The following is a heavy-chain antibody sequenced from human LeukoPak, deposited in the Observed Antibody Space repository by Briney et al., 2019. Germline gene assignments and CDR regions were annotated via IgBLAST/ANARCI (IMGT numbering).Heavy chain of an antibody. J-gene: IGHJ3*02. V-gene: IGHV4-59*12. CDR3: ARDYDILTDAFDI. Sequence: SETLSLTCTVSGGSISSYYWSWIRQPPGKGLEWIGYIYYSGGTNYNPSLKSRVTMSVDTSKNRFSLKLSSVTAADTAVYYCARDYDILTDAFDIWGQGTMVTVSS. CDR2: IYYSGGT. D-gene: IGHD3-9*01. CDR1: GGSISSYY.